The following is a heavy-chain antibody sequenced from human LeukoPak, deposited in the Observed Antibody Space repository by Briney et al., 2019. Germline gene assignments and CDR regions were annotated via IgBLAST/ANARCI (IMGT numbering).Heavy chain of an antibody. CDR2: IYHSGST. V-gene: IGHV4-34*01. J-gene: IGHJ6*02. Sequence: PSETLSLTCAVYGGSFSGYYWSWVRQPPGKGLEWIGEIYHSGSTNYNPSLKSRVTISVDKSKNQFSLKLSSVTAADTAVYYCARADYYYGMDVWGQGTTVTVSS. CDR3: ARADYYYGMDV. CDR1: GGSFSGYY.